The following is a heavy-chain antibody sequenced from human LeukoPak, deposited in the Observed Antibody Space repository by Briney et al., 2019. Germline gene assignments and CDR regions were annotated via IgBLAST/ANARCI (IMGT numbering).Heavy chain of an antibody. J-gene: IGHJ3*02. Sequence: SETLSLTCTVSGGSISSYYWSWIRQPPGKGLEWIGYIYYSGSTNYNPSLKSRVTISVDTSKNQFSLKLSSVTAADTAVYYCARAKGGGRHGYKRSRAFDIWGQGTMVTVSS. V-gene: IGHV4-59*01. CDR2: IYYSGST. CDR3: ARAKGGGRHGYKRSRAFDI. D-gene: IGHD5-24*01. CDR1: GGSISSYY.